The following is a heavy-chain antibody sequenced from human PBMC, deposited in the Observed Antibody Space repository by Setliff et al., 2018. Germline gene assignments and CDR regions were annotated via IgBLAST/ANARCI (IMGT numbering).Heavy chain of an antibody. D-gene: IGHD3-22*01. CDR1: GGSFSDSY. CDR3: AKGPDSSGYQGWFDP. Sequence: SETLSLTCAVYGGSFSDSYWSWIRQPPGKGLEWIVDINYLGNTNYNPSLKTRVTISVDTSKNQFSLKLSSVTAADTAVYYCAKGPDSSGYQGWFDPWGQGTLVTVSS. V-gene: IGHV4-34*01. CDR2: INYLGNT. J-gene: IGHJ5*02.